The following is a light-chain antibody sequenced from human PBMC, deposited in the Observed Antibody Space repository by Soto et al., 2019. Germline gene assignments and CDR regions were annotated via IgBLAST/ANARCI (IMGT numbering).Light chain of an antibody. V-gene: IGLV1-47*02. Sequence: QSVLTQPPSASGTPGQRVTISCSGSSSNIGSNYVYWYQQLPGTAPKLLIYSNNQRPSGVPDRFSGSKSGTSASLAISGLRSEDEADYYCAAWDDSLSGRWVFGTGTKVTVL. CDR1: SSNIGSNY. CDR3: AAWDDSLSGRWV. CDR2: SNN. J-gene: IGLJ1*01.